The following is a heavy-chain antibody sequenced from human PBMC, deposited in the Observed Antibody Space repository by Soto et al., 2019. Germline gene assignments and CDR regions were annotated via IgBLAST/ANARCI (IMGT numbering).Heavy chain of an antibody. V-gene: IGHV1-2*02. CDR2: INPNSGGT. CDR3: ARAGSSSSKYFQH. Sequence: ASVKVSCKASGYSFTGYNIHWVRQAPGQGLEWMGWINPNSGGTNYAQKFQGRVTMTRDTSVTTAYMELSRLTSDDTAVYFCARAGSSSSKYFQHWGQGTLVTVSS. CDR1: GYSFTGYN. D-gene: IGHD6-6*01. J-gene: IGHJ1*01.